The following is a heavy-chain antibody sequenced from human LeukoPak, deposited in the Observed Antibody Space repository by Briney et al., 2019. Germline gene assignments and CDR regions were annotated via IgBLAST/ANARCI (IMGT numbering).Heavy chain of an antibody. V-gene: IGHV3-30*03. J-gene: IGHJ4*02. CDR2: ISYDGRNK. CDR3: ARTRGYSYGYVGALDY. D-gene: IGHD5-18*01. CDR1: GFTFSSYG. Sequence: GGSLRLSCAASGFTFSSYGMHWVRQAPGKGLEWVAVISYDGRNKNYADSVKGRSTISRDNSRNTLYLQMNSLRAEDTAVYYCARTRGYSYGYVGALDYWGQGTLVTVSS.